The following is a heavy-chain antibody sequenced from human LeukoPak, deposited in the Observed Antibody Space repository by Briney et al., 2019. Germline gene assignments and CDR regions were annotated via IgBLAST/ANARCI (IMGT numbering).Heavy chain of an antibody. D-gene: IGHD2-8*01. CDR1: GFTFSSYA. CDR3: AKDRLMVVGYYYYGMDV. CDR2: ISGSGGST. J-gene: IGHJ6*02. V-gene: IGHV3-23*01. Sequence: GGSLRLSCAAPGFTFSSYAMSWVRQAPGKGLEWVSAISGSGGSTYYADSVKGRFTISRDNSKNTLYLQMNSLRAEDTAVYYCAKDRLMVVGYYYYGMDVWGQGTTVTVS.